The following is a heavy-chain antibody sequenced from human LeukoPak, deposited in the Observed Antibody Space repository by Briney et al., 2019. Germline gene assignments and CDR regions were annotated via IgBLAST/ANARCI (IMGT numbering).Heavy chain of an antibody. CDR3: AKQIHYYYYYMDV. V-gene: IGHV3-23*01. CDR2: ISGSGGSM. Sequence: GGSLRLSCAASGFTFTSYAMSWVRQAPGKGLEWVSRISGSGGSMYYADSVKGRFTVSRDNSKNTLYLQMNSLRAEDTAVYYCAKQIHYYYYYMDVWGKGTTVTVSS. CDR1: GFTFTSYA. J-gene: IGHJ6*03.